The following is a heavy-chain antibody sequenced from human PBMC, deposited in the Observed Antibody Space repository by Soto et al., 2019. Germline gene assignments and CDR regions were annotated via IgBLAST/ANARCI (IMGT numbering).Heavy chain of an antibody. Sequence: SVKVSCRASGGTFSSYAISWVRQAPGQGLEWMGGIIPIFGTANYAQKFQGRVTITADESTSTAYMELSSLRSEDTAVYYCARNAATVNGMDAWGQGTTVTVSS. CDR2: IIPIFGTA. CDR1: GGTFSSYA. CDR3: ARNAATVNGMDA. D-gene: IGHD4-4*01. J-gene: IGHJ6*02. V-gene: IGHV1-69*01.